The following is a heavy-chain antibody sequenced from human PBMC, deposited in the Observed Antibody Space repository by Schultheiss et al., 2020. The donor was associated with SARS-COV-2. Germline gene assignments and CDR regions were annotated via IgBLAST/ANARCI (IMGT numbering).Heavy chain of an antibody. CDR2: IYYSGST. J-gene: IGHJ6*02. D-gene: IGHD3-16*01. CDR1: GGSFSSYY. Sequence: SETLSLTCAVYGGSFSSYYWSWIRQPPGKGLEWIGSIYYSGSTNYNPSLKSRVTISVDTSKNQFSLKLSSVTAADTAVYYCARGSFGYYYYYGMDVWGQGTTVTVSS. CDR3: ARGSFGYYYYYGMDV. V-gene: IGHV4-34*01.